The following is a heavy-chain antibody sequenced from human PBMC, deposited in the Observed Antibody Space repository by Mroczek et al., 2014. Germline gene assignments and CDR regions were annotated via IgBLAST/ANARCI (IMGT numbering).Heavy chain of an antibody. CDR3: ARARIPRGLRGNWYFDL. CDR1: GGSISSGDYY. CDR2: IYYSGST. J-gene: IGHJ2*01. V-gene: IGHV4-30-4*01. D-gene: IGHD4-17*01. Sequence: QVQLQESGPGLVKPSQTLSLTCTVSGGSISSGDYYWSWIRQPPGKGLEWIGYIYYSGSTYYNPSLKSRVTISVDTSKNQFSLKLSSVTAADTAVYYCARARIPRGLRGNWYFDLWGRGTLVTVSS.